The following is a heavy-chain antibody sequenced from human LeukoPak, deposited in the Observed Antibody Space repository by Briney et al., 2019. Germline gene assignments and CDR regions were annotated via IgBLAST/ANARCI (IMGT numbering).Heavy chain of an antibody. CDR3: ASSSQYYYDSSDLDY. CDR2: INSDGSST. CDR1: GFTFSSYW. D-gene: IGHD3-22*01. V-gene: IGHV3-74*01. J-gene: IGHJ4*02. Sequence: PGGSLRLSCAASGFTFSSYWMHWVRQAPRKGLVWVSRINSDGSSTSYADSVKGRFTISRDNAKNTLYLQMNSLRDEDTAVYYCASSSQYYYDSSDLDYWGQGTLVTVSS.